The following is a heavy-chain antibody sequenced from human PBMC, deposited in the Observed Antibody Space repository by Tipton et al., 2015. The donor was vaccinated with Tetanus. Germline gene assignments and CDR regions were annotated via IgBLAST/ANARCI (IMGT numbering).Heavy chain of an antibody. D-gene: IGHD1-7*01. CDR1: GYTFINHN. Sequence: QVQLVQSGAEVKKPGASVKVSCQASGYTFINHNMHWVRQAPGQGLEWMGIIIPSGGTTRHAQKFQGRVTMIRDTSTSTVYMELSSLRSEDTAVYYCARDLGTSGFHWGQGTLVTVSS. CDR2: IIPSGGTT. J-gene: IGHJ4*02. CDR3: ARDLGTSGFH. V-gene: IGHV1-46*01.